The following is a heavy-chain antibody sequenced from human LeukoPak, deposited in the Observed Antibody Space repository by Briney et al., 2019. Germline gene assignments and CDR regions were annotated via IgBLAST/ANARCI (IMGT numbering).Heavy chain of an antibody. CDR3: SRDSHYYYGSGTGDV. V-gene: IGHV3-48*03. Sequence: TGGSLRLSCAASGFTFSAYEMNWVRQAPGKGLEWVSYISSSGDTIYYADSVTGRFTTSRDNAKNSLYLHMSSLRADHTGVYYCSRDSHYYYGSGTGDVWGQGTTVIVSS. CDR2: ISSSGDTI. J-gene: IGHJ6*02. CDR1: GFTFSAYE. D-gene: IGHD3-10*01.